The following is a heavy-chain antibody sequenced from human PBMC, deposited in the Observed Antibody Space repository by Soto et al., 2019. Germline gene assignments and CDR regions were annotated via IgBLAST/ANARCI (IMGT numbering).Heavy chain of an antibody. CDR1: GGSISTVDYW. CDR3: ARGPSGDKVDS. V-gene: IGHV4-30-4*01. J-gene: IGHJ4*02. Sequence: QVQLQESGPGLVKPSQTLSLTCTVSGGSISTVDYWWSWIRQSPDMGLEWIGHIYDGGRTYNNPSLESRVPRSVEPSKSQLSRTLSSVSAADTAGYYCARGPSGDKVDSWGQGTLVTVSS. D-gene: IGHD7-27*01. CDR2: IYDGGRT.